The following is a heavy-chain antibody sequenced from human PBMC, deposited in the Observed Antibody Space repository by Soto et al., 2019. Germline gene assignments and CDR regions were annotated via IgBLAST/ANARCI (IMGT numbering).Heavy chain of an antibody. J-gene: IGHJ4*02. CDR3: ARDQQRGIAAMAFDY. D-gene: IGHD6-13*01. V-gene: IGHV3-30*04. Sequence: QVQLVESGGGVVQPGTSLRLSCAASGFTFNSHAMHWVRQAPGKGLEWVAVISNDEGNKQYADSVKGRFTISRDNSKNTLYLQMNSLRAEDTAVYYFARDQQRGIAAMAFDYWGQGTLVTLSS. CDR2: ISNDEGNK. CDR1: GFTFNSHA.